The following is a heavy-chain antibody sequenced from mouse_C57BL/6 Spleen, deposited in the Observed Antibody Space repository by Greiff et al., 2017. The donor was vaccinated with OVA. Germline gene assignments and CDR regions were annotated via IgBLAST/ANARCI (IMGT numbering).Heavy chain of an antibody. J-gene: IGHJ4*01. CDR2: ISDGGGYT. V-gene: IGHV5-4*01. D-gene: IGHD6-1*01. Sequence: DVHLVESGGGLVKPGGSLKLSCAASGFTFSSYAMSWVRQTPEKRLEWVATISDGGGYTYYPDNVKGRFTIARDNAKNNPYLQMSHLKSEDTAMYDCARDRQGVYAMDYWGQGTSVTVSS. CDR1: GFTFSSYA. CDR3: ARDRQGVYAMDY.